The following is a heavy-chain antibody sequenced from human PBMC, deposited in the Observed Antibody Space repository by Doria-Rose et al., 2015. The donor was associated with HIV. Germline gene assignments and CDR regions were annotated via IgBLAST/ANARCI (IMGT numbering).Heavy chain of an antibody. CDR2: MFSDDER. CDR1: GVSLSSPGMG. CDR3: ARIKSSRWYHKYYFDF. Sequence: QITLKESGPVLVKPTETLTLTCTVSGVSLSSPGMGVSWIRQPPGKALEWLANMFSDDERSYKTSLKSRLTISRCTSKSQVVLTMTGMDPVDTATYYCARIKSSRWYHKYYFDFWGQGTLVIVSA. J-gene: IGHJ4*02. D-gene: IGHD6-13*01. V-gene: IGHV2-26*01.